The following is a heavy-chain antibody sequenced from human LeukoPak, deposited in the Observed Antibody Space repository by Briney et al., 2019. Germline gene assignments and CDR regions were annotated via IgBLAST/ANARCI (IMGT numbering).Heavy chain of an antibody. CDR2: ISAYNGNT. J-gene: IGHJ4*02. CDR3: AREELYYDSSGYYYNY. D-gene: IGHD3-22*01. Sequence: ASVKVSCKASGYTFTSYGISWVRQAPGQGLEWMGWISAYNGNTNYSQKFQGRVTITRDTSASTAYMELSSLRSEDTAVYYCAREELYYDSSGYYYNYWGQGTLVTVSS. V-gene: IGHV1-18*01. CDR1: GYTFTSYG.